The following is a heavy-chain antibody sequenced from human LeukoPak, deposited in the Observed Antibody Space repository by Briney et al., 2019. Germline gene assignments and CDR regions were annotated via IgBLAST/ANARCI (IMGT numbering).Heavy chain of an antibody. V-gene: IGHV5-51*01. D-gene: IGHD6-13*01. Sequence: GESLKISCKGSGYSFTSYWIGWVRQMPGKGLEWMGIIYPGDSDTRYSPSFQGQVTISADKSISTAYLQWSSLKASDTAMYYCARPLVGSGYSSSWYFDSWGRGTLVTVSS. CDR1: GYSFTSYW. J-gene: IGHJ4*02. CDR3: ARPLVGSGYSSSWYFDS. CDR2: IYPGDSDT.